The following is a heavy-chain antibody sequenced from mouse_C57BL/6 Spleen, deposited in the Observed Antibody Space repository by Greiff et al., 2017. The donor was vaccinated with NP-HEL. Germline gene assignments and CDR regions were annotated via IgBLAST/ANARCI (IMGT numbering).Heavy chain of an antibody. V-gene: IGHV1-26*01. CDR2: INPNNGGT. J-gene: IGHJ2*01. CDR1: GYTFTDYY. CDR3: ARSSRIFFDY. Sequence: EVQLQQSGPELVKPGASVKISCKASGYTFTDYYMNWVKQSHGKSLEWIGDINPNNGGTSYNQKFKGKATLTVDKSSSTAYMELRSLTSEDSAVYYCARSSRIFFDYWGQGTTLTVSS.